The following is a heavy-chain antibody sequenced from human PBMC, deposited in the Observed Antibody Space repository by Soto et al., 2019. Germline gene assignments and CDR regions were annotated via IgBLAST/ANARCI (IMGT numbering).Heavy chain of an antibody. D-gene: IGHD3-10*01. V-gene: IGHV3-48*02. CDR2: ISSSSSTI. J-gene: IGHJ6*02. CDR3: ARGRITMVRGVNYYGMDV. Sequence: EVQLVESGGGLVQPGGSLRLSCAASGFTFSSYSMNWVRQAPGKGLEWVSYISSSSSTIYYADSVKGRFTISRDNAKNSLYLQMNSVRDEDTAVYYCARGRITMVRGVNYYGMDVWGQGTTVTVSS. CDR1: GFTFSSYS.